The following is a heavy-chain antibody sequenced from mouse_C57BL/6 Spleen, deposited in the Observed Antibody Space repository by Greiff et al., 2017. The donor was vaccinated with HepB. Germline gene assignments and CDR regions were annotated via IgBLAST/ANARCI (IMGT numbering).Heavy chain of an antibody. CDR1: GFTFSSYA. J-gene: IGHJ2*01. CDR2: ISDGGSYT. Sequence: EVQLVESGGGLVKPGGSLKLSCAASGFTFSSYAMSWVRQTPEKRLEWVATISDGGSYTYYPDNVKGRFTISRDNAKNNLYLQMSHLKSEDTAMYYCANLYDYGFDYWGQGTTLTVSS. V-gene: IGHV5-4*01. CDR3: ANLYDYGFDY. D-gene: IGHD2-4*01.